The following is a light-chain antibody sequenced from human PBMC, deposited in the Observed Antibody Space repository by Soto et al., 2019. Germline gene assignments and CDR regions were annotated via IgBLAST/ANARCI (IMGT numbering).Light chain of an antibody. V-gene: IGKV3-20*01. J-gene: IGKJ1*01. Sequence: EIVLTQSPGTLSLSPGERTTLSCRASQSISSSYLAWYQQKPGQAPRPLVYGASSRATGIPERFSGSGSGTDFILTISRREPEDVALYYCQQYSSTFWTLGQGTNVEIK. CDR3: QQYSSTFWT. CDR2: GAS. CDR1: QSISSSY.